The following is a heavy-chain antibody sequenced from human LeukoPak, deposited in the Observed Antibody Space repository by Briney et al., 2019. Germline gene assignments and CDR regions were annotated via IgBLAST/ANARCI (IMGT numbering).Heavy chain of an antibody. CDR3: ARDPSTVGHFDY. CDR1: GFTFGDYA. CDR2: IKQDGSEK. J-gene: IGHJ4*02. V-gene: IGHV3-7*01. Sequence: GGSLRLSCTASGFTFGDYAMSWFRQAPGKGLEWVANIKQDGSEKYYVDSVKGRFTISRDNAKNSLYLQMNSLRAEDTAVYYCARDPSTVGHFDYWGQGTLVTVSS. D-gene: IGHD4-23*01.